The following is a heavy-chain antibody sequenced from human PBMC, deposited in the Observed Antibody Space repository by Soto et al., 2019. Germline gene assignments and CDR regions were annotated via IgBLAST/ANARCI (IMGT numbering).Heavy chain of an antibody. D-gene: IGHD3-10*01. J-gene: IGHJ3*02. CDR1: GYTFTGYY. CDR3: AREEYGSGPEGDAFDI. Sequence: ASVKVSCKASGYTFTGYYMHWLRQAPGQGLEWMGWINPNSGGTNYAQKFQGWVTMTRDTSISTAYMELSRLRSDDTAVYYCAREEYGSGPEGDAFDIWGQGTMVTVSS. CDR2: INPNSGGT. V-gene: IGHV1-2*04.